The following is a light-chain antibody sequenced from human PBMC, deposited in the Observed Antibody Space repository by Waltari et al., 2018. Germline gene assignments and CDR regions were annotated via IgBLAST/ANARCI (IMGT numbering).Light chain of an antibody. CDR3: CSYAGLGIYV. Sequence: QFSLPQPPSVSGSPGQSATISCTVTISYVRTYNFIPWYQQYPGQAPKLMVYEVTRRSSWVSDRFSGSKSGNTASLTIYGLQSEDEADYYCCSYAGLGIYVFGTGTKVTVL. CDR2: EVT. CDR1: ISYVRTYNF. V-gene: IGLV2-23*02. J-gene: IGLJ1*01.